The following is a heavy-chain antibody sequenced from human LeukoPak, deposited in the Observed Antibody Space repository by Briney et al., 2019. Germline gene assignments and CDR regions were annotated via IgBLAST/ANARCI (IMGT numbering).Heavy chain of an antibody. CDR3: ARAITTRGYYFDY. J-gene: IGHJ4*02. D-gene: IGHD4-11*01. CDR1: GFTFSSYA. CDR2: ISSSGGST. V-gene: IGHV3-23*01. Sequence: GGSLRLSCAASGFTFSSYAMSWVRQAPGKGLEWVSAISSSGGSTYYADSVKGRFTISRGNSKNTLYLQMNSLRAEDTAVYYCARAITTRGYYFDYWGQGTLVTVSS.